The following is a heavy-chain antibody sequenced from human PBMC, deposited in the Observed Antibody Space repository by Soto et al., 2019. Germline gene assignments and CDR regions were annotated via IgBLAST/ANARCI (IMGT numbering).Heavy chain of an antibody. J-gene: IGHJ4*02. D-gene: IGHD2-15*01. V-gene: IGHV3-23*01. Sequence: EVQVLESGGGLVQPGGSLRLSCAASEFTFSSYAMNWVRQAPGKGLEWVSGINSSGDNTYYADSVKGRFTISRDNSKNTLYLQMNSLRVEDTAVYYCARVVVVAATGTDYWGQGTLVTVSS. CDR1: EFTFSSYA. CDR2: INSSGDNT. CDR3: ARVVVVAATGTDY.